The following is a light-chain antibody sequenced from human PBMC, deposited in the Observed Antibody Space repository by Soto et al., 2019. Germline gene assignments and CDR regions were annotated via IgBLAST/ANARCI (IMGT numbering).Light chain of an antibody. CDR1: SSNIGTNY. Sequence: QSVLTQPPSASGTPGQRVTISCSGGSSNIGTNYVYWYQHLPETAPKVLIYRNTQRPSGVPDRFSGSKSGTSASLAISGLLSGDEADYYCAVWDDSLAGWLFGGGTKVTVL. V-gene: IGLV1-47*01. CDR2: RNT. CDR3: AVWDDSLAGWL. J-gene: IGLJ3*02.